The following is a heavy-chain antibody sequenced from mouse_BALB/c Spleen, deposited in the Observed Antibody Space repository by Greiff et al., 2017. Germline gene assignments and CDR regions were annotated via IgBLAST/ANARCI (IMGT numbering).Heavy chain of an antibody. CDR2: IRLKSDNYAT. V-gene: IGHV6-6*02. CDR1: GFTFSSYW. J-gene: IGHJ1*01. Sequence: VQLKESGGGLVQPGGSMKLSCVASGFTFSSYWMSWVRQSPEKGLEWVAEIRLKSDNYATHYAESVKGKFTISRDDSKSRLYLQMNSLRAEDTGIYYCTGLRGTDWYFDVWGAGTTVTVSS. D-gene: IGHD3-1*01. CDR3: TGLRGTDWYFDV.